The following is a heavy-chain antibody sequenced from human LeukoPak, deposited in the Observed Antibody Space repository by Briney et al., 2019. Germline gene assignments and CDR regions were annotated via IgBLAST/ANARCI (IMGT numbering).Heavy chain of an antibody. Sequence: EASVKVSCKASGGTFSSYAISWVRQASGQGLEWMGGIIPIFGTANYAQKFQGRVTITTDESTSTAYMELSSLRSDDTAVYYYARDLGYCSSTSCHTPGGYWGQGTLVTVSS. CDR1: GGTFSSYA. J-gene: IGHJ4*02. V-gene: IGHV1-69*05. CDR3: ARDLGYCSSTSCHTPGGY. CDR2: IIPIFGTA. D-gene: IGHD2-2*01.